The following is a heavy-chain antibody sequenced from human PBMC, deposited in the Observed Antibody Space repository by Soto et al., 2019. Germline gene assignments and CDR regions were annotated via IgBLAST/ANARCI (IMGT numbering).Heavy chain of an antibody. V-gene: IGHV3-48*02. CDR3: ARDDSSGYYPSEYYGMDV. CDR1: GFTFSSYS. Sequence: GGPLRLSYTASGFTFSSYSMNWVRQAPGKGLEWVSYISSSSSTIYYADSVKGRFTISRDNAKNSLYLQMNGLRDEDTAVYYCARDDSSGYYPSEYYGMDVWGQGTTVTVSS. D-gene: IGHD3-22*01. CDR2: ISSSSSTI. J-gene: IGHJ6*02.